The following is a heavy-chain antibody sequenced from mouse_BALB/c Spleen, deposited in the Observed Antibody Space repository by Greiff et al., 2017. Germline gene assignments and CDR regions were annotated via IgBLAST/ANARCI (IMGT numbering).Heavy chain of an antibody. V-gene: IGHV1S56*01. CDR2: IYPGNVNT. CDR3: ARGLGLRAMDY. Sequence: VQLQQSGPELVKPGASVRISCKASGYTFTSYYIHWVKQRPGQGLEWIGWIYPGNVNTKYNEKFKGKATLTADKSSSTAYMQLSSLTSEDSAVYFCARGLGLRAMDYWGQGTSVTVSS. J-gene: IGHJ4*01. D-gene: IGHD3-1*01. CDR1: GYTFTSYY.